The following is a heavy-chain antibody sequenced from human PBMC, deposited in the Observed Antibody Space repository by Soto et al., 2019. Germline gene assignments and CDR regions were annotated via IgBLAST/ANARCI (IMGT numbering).Heavy chain of an antibody. V-gene: IGHV3-66*01. J-gene: IGHJ4*02. CDR1: GFTVSTKY. D-gene: IGHD3-16*01. Sequence: EVQLVESGGGLVQPGGSLRRSCAASGFTVSTKYMSWVRQAPGKGLEWVSVIYSGGSTFYADSVRGRFTISRDNSKNTVNLQMNSLRAEDTAVYYCARDPWAADYWGQGTLVTVSS. CDR2: IYSGGST. CDR3: ARDPWAADY.